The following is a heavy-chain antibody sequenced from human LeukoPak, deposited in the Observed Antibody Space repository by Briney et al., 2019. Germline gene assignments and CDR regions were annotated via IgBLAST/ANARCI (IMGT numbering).Heavy chain of an antibody. Sequence: PSETLSLTCTVSGASISSYYWSWIRQPPGKGQEWIGYIYYSGSTNYNPALKSRVTISEDTSKNQISLKLSSVTAADTAVYYCARVRGYYDSSGYDYWGQGTLVTVSS. CDR3: ARVRGYYDSSGYDY. CDR2: IYYSGST. J-gene: IGHJ4*02. V-gene: IGHV4-59*01. CDR1: GASISSYY. D-gene: IGHD3-22*01.